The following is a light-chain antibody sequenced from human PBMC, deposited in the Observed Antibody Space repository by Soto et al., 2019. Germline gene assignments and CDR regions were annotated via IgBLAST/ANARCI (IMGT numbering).Light chain of an antibody. J-gene: IGKJ4*01. CDR1: QSISSW. V-gene: IGKV1-5*01. CDR3: QQCYSTPRT. CDR2: DAS. Sequence: DIQITHSPSTLSASIGDRVTITCRASQSISSWLAWYQQRPGKAPKLLIFDASSLESGVPSRFSGSGSGTDFTLTISSLQSEDFAVYYCQQCYSTPRTFGEGTKVDIK.